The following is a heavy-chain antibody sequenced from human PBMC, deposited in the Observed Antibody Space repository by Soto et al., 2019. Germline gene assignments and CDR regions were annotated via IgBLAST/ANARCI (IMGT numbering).Heavy chain of an antibody. D-gene: IGHD2-21*02. V-gene: IGHV3-23*01. CDR3: AKDESIVVVTATDY. J-gene: IGHJ4*02. CDR2: ISGSGGST. Sequence: GGSLRLSCAASGFTFSSYAMSWVRQAPGKGLEWVSAISGSGGSTYYADSVKGRFTISRDNSKNTLYLQMNSLRAEDTAVYYCAKDESIVVVTATDYWGQGTLVTVS. CDR1: GFTFSSYA.